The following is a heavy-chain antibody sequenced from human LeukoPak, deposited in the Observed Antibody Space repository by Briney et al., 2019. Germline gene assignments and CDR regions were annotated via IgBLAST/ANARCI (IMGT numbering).Heavy chain of an antibody. CDR1: AYGFTSYW. J-gene: IGHJ5*02. D-gene: IGHD3-22*01. Sequence: GESLKISCNGSAYGFTSYWIGWVRQMPRKGLEWMGIIYPGGSDTRYSPSFQGQVATSADKTISTAYLQWSSLKASHTAMYYCARRITYYYDSSGPNWFDPWGQGTLVTVSS. CDR3: ARRITYYYDSSGPNWFDP. V-gene: IGHV5-51*01. CDR2: IYPGGSDT.